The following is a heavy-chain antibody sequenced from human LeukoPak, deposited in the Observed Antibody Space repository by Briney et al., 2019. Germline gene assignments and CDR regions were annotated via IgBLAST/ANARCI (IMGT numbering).Heavy chain of an antibody. J-gene: IGHJ3*02. CDR2: ISRSLTTI. V-gene: IGHV3-48*03. CDR3: AIQDIVVVPAARADAFDI. Sequence: PGGSLRLSCVASGFTFHDYDINWVRQAPGKGLEWIAYISRSLTTIHYADSVRGRFTISRDNAKYLLFLQMSSLRAEDTAVYYCAIQDIVVVPAARADAFDIWGQGTMVTVSS. D-gene: IGHD2-2*01. CDR1: GFTFHDYD.